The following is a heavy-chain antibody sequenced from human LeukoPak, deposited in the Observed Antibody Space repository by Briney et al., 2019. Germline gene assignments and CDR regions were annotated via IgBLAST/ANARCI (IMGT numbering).Heavy chain of an antibody. CDR3: ARARGDYVWASYHVNWFDP. J-gene: IGHJ5*02. D-gene: IGHD3-16*02. Sequence: PSETLSLTCTVSGGSISSYYWSWIRQPPGKGLEWIGYIYYSGSTNYNPSLKSRVTISVDTSKNQFSLKLSSVTAADTAVYYCARARGDYVWASYHVNWFDPWGQGTLVTVSS. CDR2: IYYSGST. V-gene: IGHV4-59*01. CDR1: GGSISSYY.